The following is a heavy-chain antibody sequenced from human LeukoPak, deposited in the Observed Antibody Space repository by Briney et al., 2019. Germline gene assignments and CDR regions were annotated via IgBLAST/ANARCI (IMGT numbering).Heavy chain of an antibody. V-gene: IGHV3-11*04. D-gene: IGHD3-22*01. CDR3: ARDYDSSGYYYRDWFDP. J-gene: IGHJ5*02. CDR2: ISSSGSTI. CDR1: GFTFSDYY. Sequence: GGSLRLSCAASGFTFSDYYMSWIRQAPGKGLEWVSYISSSGSTIYYADSVKGRFTISRDNAKNSLYLQMNSLRAEDTAVYYCARDYDSSGYYYRDWFDPWGQGTLVTVSS.